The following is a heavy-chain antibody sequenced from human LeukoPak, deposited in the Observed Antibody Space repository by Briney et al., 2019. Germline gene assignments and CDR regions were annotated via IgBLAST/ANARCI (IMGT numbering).Heavy chain of an antibody. D-gene: IGHD3-22*01. Sequence: GGSLRLSCAASGFTFSSYSMNWVRQAPGKGLEWVSSLSSSSSYIYYADSVKGRFTISRDNAKNSLYLQMNSLRAEDTAVYYCARCYYYDSSGYYGQPIDYWGQGTLVTVSS. CDR1: GFTFSSYS. V-gene: IGHV3-21*01. CDR3: ARCYYYDSSGYYGQPIDY. J-gene: IGHJ4*02. CDR2: LSSSSSYI.